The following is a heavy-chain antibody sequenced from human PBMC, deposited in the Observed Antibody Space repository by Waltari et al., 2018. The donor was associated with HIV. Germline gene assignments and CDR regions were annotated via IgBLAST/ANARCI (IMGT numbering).Heavy chain of an antibody. Sequence: QVQLVESGGGVVQPGRSLRLSCAASGFTFSRYAMHWVRQAPGKGLEWVAVISYDGSNKYYADSVKGRFTISRDNSKNTLYLQMNSLRAEDTAVYYCARDGYNSPAGYWGQGTLVTVSS. CDR2: ISYDGSNK. V-gene: IGHV3-30*04. D-gene: IGHD5-12*01. CDR1: GFTFSRYA. CDR3: ARDGYNSPAGY. J-gene: IGHJ4*02.